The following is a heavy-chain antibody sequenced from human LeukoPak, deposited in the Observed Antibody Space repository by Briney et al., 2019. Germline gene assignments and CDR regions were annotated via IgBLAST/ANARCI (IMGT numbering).Heavy chain of an antibody. D-gene: IGHD2-2*01. CDR2: ISGSGGST. V-gene: IGHV3-23*01. Sequence: GGSLRLSCAASGFTFSSYAMSWVRQAPEKGLEWVSAISGSGGSTYYADSVKGRFTISRDNSKNTLYLQMNSLRAEDTAVYYCAKEPYCSSTSCYYMDVWGKGTTVTVSS. CDR3: AKEPYCSSTSCYYMDV. J-gene: IGHJ6*03. CDR1: GFTFSSYA.